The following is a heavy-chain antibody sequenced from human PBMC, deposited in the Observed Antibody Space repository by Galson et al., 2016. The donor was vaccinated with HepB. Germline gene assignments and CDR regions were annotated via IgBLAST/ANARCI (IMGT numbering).Heavy chain of an antibody. CDR1: GFNFRTYA. J-gene: IGHJ4*02. V-gene: IGHV3-30*04. Sequence: LRLSCAASGFNFRTYAIHWVRQAPVKGLEWVAIISNDGNKQYYADSVKGRFTISRDNSKNTVSLQMNGLRLDDTAVYYCARDLNSGTPGDYSDHWGQGRLVIVSS. CDR3: ARDLNSGTPGDYSDH. D-gene: IGHD1-26*01. CDR2: ISNDGNKQ.